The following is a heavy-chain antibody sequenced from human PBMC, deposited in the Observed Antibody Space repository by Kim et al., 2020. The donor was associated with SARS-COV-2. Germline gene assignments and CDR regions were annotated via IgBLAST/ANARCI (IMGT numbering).Heavy chain of an antibody. CDR3: ARDGKGYYDFWSGYPQGDYYYGMDV. CDR1: GYTFISYG. V-gene: IGHV1-18*01. D-gene: IGHD3-3*01. J-gene: IGHJ6*02. Sequence: ASVKFSCKASGYTFISYGISWVRQAPGQGLEWMGWISAYNGNTNYAQKLQGRVTMTTDTSTSTAYMELRSLRSDDTAVYYCARDGKGYYDFWSGYPQGDYYYGMDVWGQGTTVTVSS. CDR2: ISAYNGNT.